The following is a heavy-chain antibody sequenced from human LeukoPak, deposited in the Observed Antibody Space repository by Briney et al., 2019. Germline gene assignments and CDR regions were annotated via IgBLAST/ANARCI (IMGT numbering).Heavy chain of an antibody. CDR3: APWLADNWFDP. D-gene: IGHD3-9*01. J-gene: IGHJ5*02. CDR1: GFMFSTNG. CDR2: IRYDGSNT. V-gene: IGHV3-30*02. Sequence: GGSLRLSCAASGFMFSTNGMHWVRQAPGKGLEWVAFIRYDGSNTHYADSVKDRFTISRDNSKNTLYLQMNSLRAEDTAVYYCAPWLADNWFDPWGQGTLVTVSS.